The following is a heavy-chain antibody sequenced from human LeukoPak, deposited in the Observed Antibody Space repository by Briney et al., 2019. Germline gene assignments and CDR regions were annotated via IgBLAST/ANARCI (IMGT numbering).Heavy chain of an antibody. J-gene: IGHJ4*02. Sequence: PGGSLRLSCTASGFTFGDYAMSWVRQAPGKGLEWVAIISYDGSNKYYADSVKGRFTISRDNSKNTLYLQMNSLRAEGTALYYCAKAGRHSSSWIDYWGQGTLVTVSS. CDR2: ISYDGSNK. V-gene: IGHV3-30*04. CDR1: GFTFGDYA. D-gene: IGHD6-13*01. CDR3: AKAGRHSSSWIDY.